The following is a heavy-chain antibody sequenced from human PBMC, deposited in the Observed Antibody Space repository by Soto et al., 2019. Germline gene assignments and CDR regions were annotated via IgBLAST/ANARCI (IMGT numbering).Heavy chain of an antibody. J-gene: IGHJ6*02. Sequence: QVQLVESGGGVVQPGRSLRLSCAASGFTFSSYAMHWVRQAPGKGLEWVAVISYDGSNKYYADSVKGRFNISRDNSKNTLYLQMNSLRAEDTAVYYCARCLGAKYYYYGMDVWGQGTTVTVSS. D-gene: IGHD1-26*01. CDR3: ARCLGAKYYYYGMDV. V-gene: IGHV3-30-3*01. CDR1: GFTFSSYA. CDR2: ISYDGSNK.